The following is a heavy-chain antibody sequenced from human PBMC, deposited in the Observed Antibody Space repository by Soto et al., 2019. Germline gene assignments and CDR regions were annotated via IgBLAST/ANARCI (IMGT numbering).Heavy chain of an antibody. CDR1: GFIFSNYA. CDR2: INHSGST. CDR3: AIRWYPNRETDGMDV. Sequence: GSLRLSCAASGFIFSNYAMSWVRQPPGKGLEWIGEINHSGSTNYNPSLKSRVTISVDTSKNQFSLKLSSVTAADTAVYYCAIRWYPNRETDGMDVWGQGTTVTVSS. V-gene: IGHV4-34*08. J-gene: IGHJ6*02. D-gene: IGHD2-15*01.